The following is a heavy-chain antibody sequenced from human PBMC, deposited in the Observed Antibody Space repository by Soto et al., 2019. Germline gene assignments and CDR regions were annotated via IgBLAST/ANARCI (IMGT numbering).Heavy chain of an antibody. CDR2: IYYSGST. CDR3: ARLAGYCSGGSCYPTQYGYFDL. CDR1: GGSISSYY. V-gene: IGHV4-59*01. J-gene: IGHJ2*01. D-gene: IGHD2-15*01. Sequence: QVQLQESGPGLVKPSETLSLTCTVSGGSISSYYWSWIRQPPGKGLEWIGYIYYSGSTNYNPSLKSRVTISVDTSKDQFSLKLSSVTAADTAVYYCARLAGYCSGGSCYPTQYGYFDLWGRGTLVTVSS.